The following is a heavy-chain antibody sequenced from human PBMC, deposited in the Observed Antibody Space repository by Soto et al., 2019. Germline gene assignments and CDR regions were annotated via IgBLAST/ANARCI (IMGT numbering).Heavy chain of an antibody. Sequence: PGGSLRLSCVASGFTFSSYAMTWVRQAPGKGLEWVSGISGSGGSTYYADSVKGRLTISRDNSKNTLYLEVNSLRAEDTAVYYCAKGACSSAICYLDNWFDTWGQGTLVTVSS. CDR2: ISGSGGST. V-gene: IGHV3-23*01. D-gene: IGHD2-2*01. CDR1: GFTFSSYA. CDR3: AKGACSSAICYLDNWFDT. J-gene: IGHJ5*02.